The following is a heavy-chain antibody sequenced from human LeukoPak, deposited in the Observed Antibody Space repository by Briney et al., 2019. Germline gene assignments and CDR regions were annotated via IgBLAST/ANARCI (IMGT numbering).Heavy chain of an antibody. CDR3: ARGVRYCTNGVCHRRGWFDP. D-gene: IGHD2-8*01. Sequence: GASVKVSCTASGYTFTSYYMHWVRQAPGQGLEWMGIINPSGGSTSYAQKFQGRVTMTRDTSTSTVYMELSSLRSEDTAVYYCARGVRYCTNGVCHRRGWFDPWGQGTLVTVSS. J-gene: IGHJ5*02. CDR2: INPSGGST. V-gene: IGHV1-46*01. CDR1: GYTFTSYY.